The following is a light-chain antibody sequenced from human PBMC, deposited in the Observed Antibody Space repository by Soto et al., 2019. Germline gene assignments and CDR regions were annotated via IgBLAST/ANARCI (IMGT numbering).Light chain of an antibody. Sequence: EIVLTQSPGTLSLSPGERATLSCRASQSVSSSYLAWYQQKPGQAPRLLIYGASSRATGIPDRFSGSGSGTDFTLTISRLEPEDFAVYYVQQYGSSPLTFGGGTKVEI. V-gene: IGKV3-20*01. J-gene: IGKJ4*01. CDR1: QSVSSSY. CDR2: GAS. CDR3: QQYGSSPLT.